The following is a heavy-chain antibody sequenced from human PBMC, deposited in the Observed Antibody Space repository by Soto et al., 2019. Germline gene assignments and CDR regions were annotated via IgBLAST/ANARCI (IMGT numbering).Heavy chain of an antibody. Sequence: PGGSLRLSCAASGFTVSSNYMSWVRQAPGKGLEWVSVIYSGGSTYYANSVKGRFTISRDNSKNTLYLQMNSLRAEDTAVYYCARVGTEHGMDVWGQGTTVTVSS. CDR2: IYSGGST. V-gene: IGHV3-53*01. CDR3: ARVGTEHGMDV. D-gene: IGHD1-26*01. CDR1: GFTVSSNY. J-gene: IGHJ6*02.